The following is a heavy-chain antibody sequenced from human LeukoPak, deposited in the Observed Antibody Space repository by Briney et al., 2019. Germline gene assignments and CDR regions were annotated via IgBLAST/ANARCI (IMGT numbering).Heavy chain of an antibody. V-gene: IGHV3-11*04. CDR2: ISASGAVP. Sequence: GGSLRLSCAASGLRFDSFYMGWIRQVPGKGLDYIALISASGAVPYYAESVEGRFTISRDNAKNSVSLQMNSLSADDMAIYYCARSLIVASEDYWGQGTQVIVSS. CDR3: ARSLIVASEDY. D-gene: IGHD3-22*01. J-gene: IGHJ4*02. CDR1: GLRFDSFY.